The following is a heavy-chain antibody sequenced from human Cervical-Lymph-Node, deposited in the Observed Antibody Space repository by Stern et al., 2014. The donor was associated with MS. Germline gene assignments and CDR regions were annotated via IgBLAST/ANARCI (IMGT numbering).Heavy chain of an antibody. CDR2: IGYDGTNK. V-gene: IGHV3-33*01. CDR1: GFTFSSYG. J-gene: IGHJ4*02. CDR3: ARDRGSGSYRSLDY. Sequence: QVQLVESGGGVVQPGRSLRLSCAASGFTFSSYGMHWVRQAPGKGLEWVAVIGYDGTNKYYADSVKGRFTISRDNSKNTLYLQMNSLRADDTAVFYCARDRGSGSYRSLDYWGQGTLVTVSS. D-gene: IGHD1-26*01.